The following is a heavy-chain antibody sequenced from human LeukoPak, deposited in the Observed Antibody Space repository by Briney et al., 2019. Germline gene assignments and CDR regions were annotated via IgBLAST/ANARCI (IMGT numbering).Heavy chain of an antibody. J-gene: IGHJ4*02. CDR1: GFTFSSYW. CDR2: INTDGSST. Sequence: GGSLRLSCAASGFTFSSYWMHWVRQAPGPGQVWDSRINTDGSSTSYADSVKGRFTISRDNAKNTLYLQMNSLRAEDTAVYYCAIDAGDGYSYSYWGQGTLVTVSS. D-gene: IGHD5-24*01. V-gene: IGHV3-74*01. CDR3: AIDAGDGYSYSY.